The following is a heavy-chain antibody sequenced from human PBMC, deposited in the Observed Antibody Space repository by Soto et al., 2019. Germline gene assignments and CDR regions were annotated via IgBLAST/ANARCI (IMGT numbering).Heavy chain of an antibody. CDR3: ARDGGPATATYLGY. V-gene: IGHV1-69*13. CDR1: GGTFSSYA. Sequence: SVKVSCKASGGTFSSYAISWVRQAPGQGLEWMGGIIPIFGTANYAQKFQGRVTITADESTSTAYMELSSLRSEDTAVYYCARDGGPATATYLGYWGQGTLVTVSS. CDR2: IIPIFGTA. J-gene: IGHJ4*02. D-gene: IGHD2-15*01.